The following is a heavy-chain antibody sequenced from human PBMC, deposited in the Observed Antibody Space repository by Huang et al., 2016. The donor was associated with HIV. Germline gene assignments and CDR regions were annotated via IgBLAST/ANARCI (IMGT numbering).Heavy chain of an antibody. CDR3: ATRGYYDTNWGFDY. CDR2: FDPEDDGT. CDR1: GYSLSQLS. Sequence: QVQLVQSGAEVKKPGASVKVSCKVSGYSLSQLSIHWVRQAPGKGLEWMGGFDPEDDGTIYAQRFQGRRTVTEDTSTDTAYMELSSVRSEDSGVYYCATRGYYDTNWGFDYWGPGTLVTVSS. V-gene: IGHV1-24*01. D-gene: IGHD3-22*01. J-gene: IGHJ4*02.